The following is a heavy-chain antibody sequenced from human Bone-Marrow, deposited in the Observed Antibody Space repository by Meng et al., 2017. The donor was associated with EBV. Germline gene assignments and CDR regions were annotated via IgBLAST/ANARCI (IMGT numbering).Heavy chain of an antibody. D-gene: IGHD3-10*01. CDR1: GFTFSSYA. J-gene: IGHJ4*02. CDR3: ARELYYYGSGSYYPPFDY. V-gene: IGHV3-30-3*01. CDR2: ISYDGSNK. Sequence: QVQLVESGGGVVQPGRSLRLSCAASGFTFSSYAMHWVRQAPGKGLEWVAVISYDGSNKYYADSVKGRFTISRDNSKNTLYLQMNSLRAEDTAVYYCARELYYYGSGSYYPPFDYWGQGTLVTVAS.